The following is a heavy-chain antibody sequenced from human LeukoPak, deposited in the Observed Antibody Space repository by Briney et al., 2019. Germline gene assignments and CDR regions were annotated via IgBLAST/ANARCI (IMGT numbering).Heavy chain of an antibody. CDR1: GFTFSNYA. V-gene: IGHV3-64D*06. CDR2: IYNNGDTT. CDR3: LNQNQLGNYFDY. Sequence: AGGSLRLSCSASGFTFSNYAMHWVRQAPGKGLEYVSVIYNNGDTTYYADSVKGRFTISRDNSKNMLYLQMGSLRAEDTAMYYCLNQNQLGNYFDYWGQGTLVTVSS. J-gene: IGHJ4*02. D-gene: IGHD7-27*01.